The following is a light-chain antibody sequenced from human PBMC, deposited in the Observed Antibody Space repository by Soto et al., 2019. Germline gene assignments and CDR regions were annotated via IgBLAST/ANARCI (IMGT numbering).Light chain of an antibody. CDR1: QSISSW. V-gene: IGKV1-5*03. CDR2: KAS. J-gene: IGKJ1*01. CDR3: QQCNSYPPT. Sequence: DIQMTQSPSTLSASVGDRVTITCRASQSISSWLAWYQQKPGKAPKVLIYKASNFQSGVPARFSGSGSGTDFTLTISSLQPDDFATYYCQQCNSYPPTFGQGTTVDIK.